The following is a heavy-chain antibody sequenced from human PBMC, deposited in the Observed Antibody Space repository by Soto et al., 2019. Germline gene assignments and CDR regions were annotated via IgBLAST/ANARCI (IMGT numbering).Heavy chain of an antibody. J-gene: IGHJ2*01. CDR2: IWYDGSNK. Sequence: GGSLRLSCAASGFTFSSYGMHWVRQAPGKGLEWVAVIWYDGSNKYYADSVKGRFTISRDNSKNTLYLQMNSLRAEDTAVYYCARGGRSVQQLVRYWYFDLWGRGTLVTVSS. CDR3: ARGGRSVQQLVRYWYFDL. V-gene: IGHV3-33*01. D-gene: IGHD6-6*01. CDR1: GFTFSSYG.